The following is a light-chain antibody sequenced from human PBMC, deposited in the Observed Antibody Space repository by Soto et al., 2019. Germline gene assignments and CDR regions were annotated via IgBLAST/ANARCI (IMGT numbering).Light chain of an antibody. J-gene: IGLJ1*01. CDR3: CSFAGSSTYV. Sequence: QAVVTQPASVSGSPGQSITISCTGTYSDVGTYNLVSWYQQHPGEAPKLMIYEDNKRPSGVSYRFSGSKSGNTASLTISGLQAEDEAVYYCCSFAGSSTYVFGTGTKLTVL. V-gene: IGLV2-23*01. CDR1: YSDVGTYNL. CDR2: EDN.